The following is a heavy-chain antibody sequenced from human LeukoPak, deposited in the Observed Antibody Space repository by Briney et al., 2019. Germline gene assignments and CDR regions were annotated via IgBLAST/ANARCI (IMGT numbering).Heavy chain of an antibody. J-gene: IGHJ6*04. CDR2: IKTDGSIT. V-gene: IGHV3-74*01. CDR1: GFSFSVYW. CDR3: AELGITMIGGV. D-gene: IGHD3-10*02. Sequence: GGSLRLSCAASGFSFSVYWMHWVRQAPGKGPVWVSRIKTDGSITDYADFVMGRFTISRDNAKNTLYLQMNSLRAEDTAVYYCAELGITMIGGVWGKGTTVTISS.